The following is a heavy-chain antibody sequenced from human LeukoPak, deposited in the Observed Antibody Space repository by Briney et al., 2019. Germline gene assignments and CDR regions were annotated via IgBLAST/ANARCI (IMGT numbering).Heavy chain of an antibody. Sequence: ASVKVSCKASGYTFTSYGISWVRQAPGQGLEWMGWISVYNGNTNYAQKLQGRVTMTTDTSTTTAYMELRSLRSDDTAVYYCARTPGMATIDYYFDYWGQGTLVTVSS. J-gene: IGHJ4*02. CDR3: ARTPGMATIDYYFDY. V-gene: IGHV1-18*01. CDR2: ISVYNGNT. CDR1: GYTFTSYG. D-gene: IGHD5-24*01.